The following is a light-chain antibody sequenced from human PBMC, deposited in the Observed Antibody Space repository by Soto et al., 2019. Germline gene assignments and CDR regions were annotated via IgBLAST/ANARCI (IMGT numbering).Light chain of an antibody. V-gene: IGLV3-21*04. CDR3: QVWDSSSESVV. J-gene: IGLJ2*01. CDR1: NIGSKS. CDR2: DGS. Sequence: SYELTQSPSVSVAPGKTARITCGGNNIGSKSVHWYQQKPGQAPVLVIYDGSDRPSEIPERFSGSNSGNTATLTISRVEAGDDADYYCQVWDSSSESVVFGGGTKLTVL.